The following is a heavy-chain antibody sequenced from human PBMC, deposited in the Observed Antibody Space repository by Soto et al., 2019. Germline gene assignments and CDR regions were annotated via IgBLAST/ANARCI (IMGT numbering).Heavy chain of an antibody. V-gene: IGHV3-11*01. D-gene: IGHD3-16*01. CDR3: ARAREPYFSLRPVDF. CDR2: ISNSGTTT. Sequence: QVQLVESGGGLVKPGGSLRLSCVASGFTFGDYYMSWIRQAPGKGLEYVSYISNSGTTTYYADSGTGRFTISRDNAKNSLFLQRNSLRAEDTAVYHCARAREPYFSLRPVDFWGQGTLVTVSS. CDR1: GFTFGDYY. J-gene: IGHJ4*02.